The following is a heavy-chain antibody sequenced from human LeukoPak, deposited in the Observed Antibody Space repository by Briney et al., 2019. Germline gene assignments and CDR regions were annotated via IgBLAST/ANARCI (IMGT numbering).Heavy chain of an antibody. J-gene: IGHJ4*02. CDR2: INPNSGGT. Sequence: ASVKVSCKASGYTFTGYYMHWVRQAPGQGLEWMGWINPNSGGTNYAQKFQGRVTMTRDTSISTAYMELSRLRSDDTAVYYCARLAGSSSQRTEFDYWGQGTLVTVSS. CDR1: GYTFTGYY. D-gene: IGHD6-13*01. V-gene: IGHV1-2*02. CDR3: ARLAGSSSQRTEFDY.